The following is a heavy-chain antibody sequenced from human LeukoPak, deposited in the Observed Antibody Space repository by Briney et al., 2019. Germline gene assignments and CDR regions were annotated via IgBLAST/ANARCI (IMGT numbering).Heavy chain of an antibody. CDR1: GLSFGNYG. CDR2: IQNDGSNK. D-gene: IGHD5-18*01. CDR3: AKNSEHLWFFDY. V-gene: IGHV3-30*02. J-gene: IGHJ4*02. Sequence: GGSLRLSCAASGLSFGNYGMHWVRQAPGKGLERVAFIQNDGSNKKYADSVKGRFTISRDNPKDTLYLQMNRLRAEDTAVYYCAKNSEHLWFFDYWGQGTLVTVSS.